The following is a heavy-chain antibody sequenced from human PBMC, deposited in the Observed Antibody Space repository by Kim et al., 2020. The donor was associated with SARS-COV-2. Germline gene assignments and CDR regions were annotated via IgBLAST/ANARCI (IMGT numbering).Heavy chain of an antibody. Sequence: ASVKVSCKASGYTFDTFSLYWLRQAPGQRFEWMGWINGGNGNTRYSQNFQGRVIFTRDTSATTAYMELTSLTFKDTAVYYCAREGSGSSNWLDPWGQGTLVTVSS. CDR1: GYTFDTFS. D-gene: IGHD3-10*01. V-gene: IGHV1-3*01. CDR3: AREGSGSSNWLDP. J-gene: IGHJ5*02. CDR2: INGGNGNT.